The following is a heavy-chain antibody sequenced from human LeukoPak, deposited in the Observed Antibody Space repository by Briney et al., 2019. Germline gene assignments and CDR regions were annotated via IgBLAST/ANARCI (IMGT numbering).Heavy chain of an antibody. CDR2: IYSSGSS. Sequence: SETLSLTCTVSGGSVSSYYWSWLRQSPGKGLEWIGYIYSSGSSNYNPSLKSRVTISVDTSKSQFSLELSSVTAADTAVYFCARHDYYYYYMDVWGKGTTVTVSS. V-gene: IGHV4-59*08. CDR3: ARHDYYYYYMDV. CDR1: GGSVSSYY. J-gene: IGHJ6*03.